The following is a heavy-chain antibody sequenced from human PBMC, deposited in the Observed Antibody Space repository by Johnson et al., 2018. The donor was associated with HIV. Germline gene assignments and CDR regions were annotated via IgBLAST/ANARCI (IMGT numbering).Heavy chain of an antibody. V-gene: IGHV3-15*01. J-gene: IGHJ3*02. CDR3: SRSIAASGRDAVDM. CDR2: IKSQTDGGTT. Sequence: VQLVESGGGLVKPGGSLRLSCAASGFTFNNAWMSWVRQTPGKGLEWVGRIKSQTDGGTTDDAAPVKGRFTISRDDSKNTLYLQMNSLKTEDTAVYYCSRSIAASGRDAVDMWGQGTMVTVSS. CDR1: GFTFNNAW. D-gene: IGHD6-13*01.